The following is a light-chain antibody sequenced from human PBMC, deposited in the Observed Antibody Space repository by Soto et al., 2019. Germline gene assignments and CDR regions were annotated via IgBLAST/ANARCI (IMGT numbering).Light chain of an antibody. CDR3: SSYAGSNIFYV. CDR1: SSDVGGYDY. V-gene: IGLV2-8*01. CDR2: EVS. Sequence: QSVLTQPPSASGSPGQSVTISCAGTSSDVGGYDYVSWYQQHPGKAPKLMIYEVSKRPSGVPDRFSGSKSGNTASLTVSGLQAEAEADYYCSSYAGSNIFYVFGAGTKSPS. J-gene: IGLJ1*01.